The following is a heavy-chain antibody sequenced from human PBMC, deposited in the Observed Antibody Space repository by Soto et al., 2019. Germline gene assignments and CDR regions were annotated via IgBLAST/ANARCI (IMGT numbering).Heavy chain of an antibody. V-gene: IGHV3-74*01. Sequence: EVQLVESGGGLVQPGGSLRLSCAASGFTFSSYWMHWVRQAPGKGLVWVSHINIDGSTTNYAGSVKGRFTISRDNAKNTLYLQMNSLRDEDTAVYYCARGGRGSDYWAQGTRVTVSS. CDR3: ARGGRGSDY. CDR2: INIDGSTT. CDR1: GFTFSSYW. D-gene: IGHD3-10*01. J-gene: IGHJ4*02.